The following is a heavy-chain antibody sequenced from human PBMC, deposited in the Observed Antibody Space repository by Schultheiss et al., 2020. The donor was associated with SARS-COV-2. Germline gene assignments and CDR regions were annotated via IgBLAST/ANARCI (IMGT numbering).Heavy chain of an antibody. J-gene: IGHJ4*02. D-gene: IGHD5-18*01. CDR1: GGSISSGDYY. V-gene: IGHV4-30-4*02. Sequence: SETLSLTCTVSGGSISSGDYYWSWIRQPPGKGLEWIGYIYYSGSTYYNPSLKSRVTISADTSKNQFSLKLTSVTAADTAVYFCARLDTALDHWGQGTLVTVSS. CDR2: IYYSGST. CDR3: ARLDTALDH.